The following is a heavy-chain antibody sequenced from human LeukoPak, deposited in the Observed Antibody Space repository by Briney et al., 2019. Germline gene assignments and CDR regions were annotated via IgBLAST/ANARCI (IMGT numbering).Heavy chain of an antibody. CDR2: IKSKTDGGTT. J-gene: IGHJ6*02. CDR3: AKDDYYYGMDV. CDR1: GFTFSNAW. Sequence: PGGSLGLSCAASGFTFSNAWMNWVRQAPGKGLEWVGRIKSKTDGGTTDYAAPVKGRFTISRDNSKNTLYLQMNSLRAEDTAVYYCAKDDYYYGMDVWGQGTTVTVSS. V-gene: IGHV3-15*07.